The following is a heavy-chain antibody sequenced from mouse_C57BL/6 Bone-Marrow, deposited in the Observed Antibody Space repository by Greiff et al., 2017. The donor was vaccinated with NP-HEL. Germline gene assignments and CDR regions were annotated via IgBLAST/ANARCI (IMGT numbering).Heavy chain of an antibody. CDR2: IDPEDGET. V-gene: IGHV14-2*01. J-gene: IGHJ2*01. D-gene: IGHD6-5*01. Sequence: VQLQQSGAELVKPGASVKLSCTASGFNIKDYYMHWVKQRTEQGLEWIGRIDPEDGETKYAPKFQSKATITADTSSNTAYLQLSSLTSEDTAVYYCVFMRCYFDYWGQGTTLTVSS. CDR1: GFNIKDYY. CDR3: VFMRCYFDY.